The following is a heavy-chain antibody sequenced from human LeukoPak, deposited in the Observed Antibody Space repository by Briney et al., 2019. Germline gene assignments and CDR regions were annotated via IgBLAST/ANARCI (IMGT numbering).Heavy chain of an antibody. CDR1: GYTYNHYL. D-gene: IGHD2-8*01. J-gene: IGHJ4*02. V-gene: IGHV1-18*01. CDR3: ARGQSMYY. Sequence: ASVNVSCKASGYTYNHYLFSSVRQAPGHDLEWVGWISPHSHTTHYAEKVQGRVTMTTDTSTSTVYMELRSLRSDDTAVYFCARGQSMYYWGQGTPVTVSS. CDR2: ISPHSHTT.